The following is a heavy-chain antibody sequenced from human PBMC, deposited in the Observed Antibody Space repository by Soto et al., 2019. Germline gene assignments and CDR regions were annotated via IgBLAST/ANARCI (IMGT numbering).Heavy chain of an antibody. CDR1: GGSISSLY. J-gene: IGHJ3*02. Sequence: SETLSLTCSVSGGSISSLYWSWIRQPPGKRLEWIGYIYYSGITDYNPSLKSRVTISVDTSKNQFSLRLSSVTAADTAVYYCARVAYAPLDAFQIWGPGTMVTVSS. CDR3: ARVAYAPLDAFQI. V-gene: IGHV4-59*11. D-gene: IGHD2-2*01. CDR2: IYYSGIT.